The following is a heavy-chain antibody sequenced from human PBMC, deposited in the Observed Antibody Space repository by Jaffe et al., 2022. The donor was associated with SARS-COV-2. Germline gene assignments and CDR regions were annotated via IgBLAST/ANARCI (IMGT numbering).Heavy chain of an antibody. CDR3: ARDRGTAMVRDY. CDR1: GFTFSSYA. Sequence: QVQLVESGGGVVQPGRSLRLSCAASGFTFSSYAMHWVRQAPGKGLEWVAVISYDGSNKYYADSVKGRFTISRDNSKNTLYLQMNSLRAEDTAVYYCARDRGTAMVRDYWGQGTLVTVSS. D-gene: IGHD5-18*01. CDR2: ISYDGSNK. V-gene: IGHV3-30*04. J-gene: IGHJ4*02.